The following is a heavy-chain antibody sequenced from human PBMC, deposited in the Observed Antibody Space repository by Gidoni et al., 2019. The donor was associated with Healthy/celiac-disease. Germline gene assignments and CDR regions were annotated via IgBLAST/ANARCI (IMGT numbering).Heavy chain of an antibody. V-gene: IGHV3-49*05. Sequence: EVQLVESGGGLVKPGRSLRLSCTASGFTFGDYAMSWFRQAPGKGLEWVGFIRSEAYGGTTEYAASVKGRFTILRDDSKSIAYLQMNSLKTEDTAVYYCTRVDVVVPAAPDYWGQGTLVTVSS. CDR1: GFTFGDYA. J-gene: IGHJ4*02. D-gene: IGHD2-2*01. CDR3: TRVDVVVPAAPDY. CDR2: IRSEAYGGTT.